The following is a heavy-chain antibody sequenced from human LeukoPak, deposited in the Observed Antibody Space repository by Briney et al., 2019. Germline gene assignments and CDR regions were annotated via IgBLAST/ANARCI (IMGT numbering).Heavy chain of an antibody. V-gene: IGHV3-23*01. J-gene: IGHJ4*02. D-gene: IGHD1-26*01. CDR3: AKDLGRYRNNYFDY. Sequence: GGSLRLSCAASGFTFNSYAMSWVRQAPEKGLEWVATISGSGGGTYYADSVKGRFTISRDDSKHTLYLQMNSLRAEDTAVYYCAKDLGRYRNNYFDYWGQGTLVTVSS. CDR2: ISGSGGGT. CDR1: GFTFNSYA.